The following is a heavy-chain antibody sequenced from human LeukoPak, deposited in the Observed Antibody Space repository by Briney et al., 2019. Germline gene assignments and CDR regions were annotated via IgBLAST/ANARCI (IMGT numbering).Heavy chain of an antibody. V-gene: IGHV4-34*01. D-gene: IGHD6-19*01. Sequence: SETLSLTCAVSGGSISTYYWSWIRQPPGKGLEWIGEIYHSGSTNYNPSLKSRVTISVDKSKNQFSLKLSSVTAADTAVYYCARSIAVAGPFYWGQGTLVTVSS. J-gene: IGHJ4*02. CDR1: GGSISTYY. CDR2: IYHSGST. CDR3: ARSIAVAGPFY.